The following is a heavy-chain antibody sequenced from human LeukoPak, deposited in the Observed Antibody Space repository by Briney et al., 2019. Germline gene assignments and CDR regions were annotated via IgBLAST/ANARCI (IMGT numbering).Heavy chain of an antibody. CDR2: IYYSGST. CDR1: GGSISSGDYY. V-gene: IGHV4-30-4*01. J-gene: IGHJ6*02. Sequence: SETLSLTCTVSGGSISSGDYYWSWIRQPPGKGLERIGYIYYSGSTYYNPSLKSRVTISVDTSKNQFSLKLSSVTAADTAVYYCARGGSYYGMDVWGQGTTVTVSS. CDR3: ARGGSYYGMDV.